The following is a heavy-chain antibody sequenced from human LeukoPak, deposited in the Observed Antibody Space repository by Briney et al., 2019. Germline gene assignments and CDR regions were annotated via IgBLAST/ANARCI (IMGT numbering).Heavy chain of an antibody. Sequence: ASVKVSCKASGYTFTNYYIHWVRQAPGQGLEWMGIINPSGGSTNFAQKFQGRVTMTTDTSTITVYMELSSLRSEDTAVYYCATDGIVGAAFDYWGQGTLVTVSS. J-gene: IGHJ4*02. CDR2: INPSGGST. CDR1: GYTFTNYY. D-gene: IGHD1-26*01. CDR3: ATDGIVGAAFDY. V-gene: IGHV1-46*01.